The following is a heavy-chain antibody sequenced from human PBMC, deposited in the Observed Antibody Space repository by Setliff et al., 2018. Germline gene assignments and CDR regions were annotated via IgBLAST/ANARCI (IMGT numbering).Heavy chain of an antibody. D-gene: IGHD1-26*01. CDR3: ASMGATRDY. V-gene: IGHV4-61*02. CDR1: GGSISSGSYY. J-gene: IGHJ4*02. CDR2: IYTSGST. Sequence: SETLSLTCTVSGGSISSGSYYWSWIRQPAGKGLEWIGRIYTSGSTNYNPSLKSRVTISVDTSKNQFSLRLSSVTAADKAVYYCASMGATRDYWGQGTLVTVSS.